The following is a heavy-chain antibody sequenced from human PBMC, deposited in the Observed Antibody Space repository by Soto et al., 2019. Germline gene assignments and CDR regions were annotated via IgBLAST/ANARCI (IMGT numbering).Heavy chain of an antibody. V-gene: IGHV3-23*01. D-gene: IGHD1-1*01. Sequence: EVPLLESGGKLVQPGGSLTLSCAASGFTFSTYAMAWVRQAPGKGLEWVSGVSASGLNTDYADPVKGRFYISRDNCKNTVSLHMNSLRAEDTALYYCAQDRPRRISGYFFYYLGQGTQFTVSS. CDR1: GFTFSTYA. CDR2: VSASGLNT. J-gene: IGHJ4*02. CDR3: AQDRPRRISGYFFYY.